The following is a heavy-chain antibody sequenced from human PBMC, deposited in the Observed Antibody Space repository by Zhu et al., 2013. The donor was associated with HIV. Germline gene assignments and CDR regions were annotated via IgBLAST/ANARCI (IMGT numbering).Heavy chain of an antibody. D-gene: IGHD4-17*01. CDR3: ATLRASATAYFDY. CDR2: INAGNGNT. V-gene: IGHV1-3*01. J-gene: IGHJ4*02. Sequence: QVQLVQSGAEVKKPGASVKVSCKASGYTFTSYAMHWVRQAPGQRLEWMGWINAGNGNTKYSQKFQGRVTITRDTSASTAYMGLSSLRSEDTAVYYCATLRASATAYFDYWGQGTLVTVSS. CDR1: GYTFTSYA.